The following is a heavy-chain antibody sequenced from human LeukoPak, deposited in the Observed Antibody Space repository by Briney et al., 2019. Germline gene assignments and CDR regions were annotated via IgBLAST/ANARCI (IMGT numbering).Heavy chain of an antibody. V-gene: IGHV3-23*01. J-gene: IGHJ6*02. D-gene: IGHD3-10*01. CDR3: ARDLFGLSQYYYYGMDV. CDR2: ISGSGNRT. CDR1: GFTFSSYA. Sequence: GGSLRLSCAASGFTFSSYAMSWARQAPGKGLEWVSSISGSGNRTYYADSVKGRFTISRDNSKNTLFLQMNSLRAEDTAVYYCARDLFGLSQYYYYGMDVWGQGTTVTVSS.